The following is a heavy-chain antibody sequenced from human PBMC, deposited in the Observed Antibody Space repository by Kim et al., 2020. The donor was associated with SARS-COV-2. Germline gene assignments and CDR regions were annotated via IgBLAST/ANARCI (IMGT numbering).Heavy chain of an antibody. Sequence: GGSLRLSCAASGFTFDDYAMHWVRQAPGKGLEWVSLISGDGGSTYYADSVKGRFTISRDNSKNSLYLQMNSLRTEDTALYYCAKGLAYCGGDCYHDAFDIWGQGTMVTVSS. D-gene: IGHD2-21*02. CDR1: GFTFDDYA. CDR3: AKGLAYCGGDCYHDAFDI. V-gene: IGHV3-43*02. J-gene: IGHJ3*02. CDR2: ISGDGGST.